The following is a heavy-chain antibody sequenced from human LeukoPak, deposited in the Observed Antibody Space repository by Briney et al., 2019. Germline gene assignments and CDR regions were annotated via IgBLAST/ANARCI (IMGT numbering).Heavy chain of an antibody. Sequence: GGSLRLSSAASGFTFSSYSMNWVRQAPGKGLEWVSSISSSSSYIYYADSVKGRFTISRDNAKNSLYLQMNSLRAEDTAVYYCASGLWFGEAYFDYWGQGTLVTVSS. CDR3: ASGLWFGEAYFDY. V-gene: IGHV3-21*01. CDR2: ISSSSSYI. CDR1: GFTFSSYS. J-gene: IGHJ4*02. D-gene: IGHD3-10*01.